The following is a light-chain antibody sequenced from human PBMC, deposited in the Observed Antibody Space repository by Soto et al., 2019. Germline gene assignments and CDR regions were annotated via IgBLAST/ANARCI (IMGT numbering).Light chain of an antibody. CDR3: QQLHTYPYT. CDR1: QGISSF. J-gene: IGKJ2*01. V-gene: IGKV1-9*01. Sequence: DIQLTQSPSFLSASVGDRVTITCRASQGISSFLAWYQQKPGGTPKLLIYAASTLQSGVPSRFSGSGSGTDFTLTITSLQPEDFATYYCQQLHTYPYTFGQGIKLEIK. CDR2: AAS.